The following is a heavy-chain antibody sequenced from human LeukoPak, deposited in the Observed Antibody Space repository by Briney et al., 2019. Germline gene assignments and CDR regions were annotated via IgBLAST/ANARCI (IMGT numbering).Heavy chain of an antibody. V-gene: IGHV3-30*02. CDR3: AKDRGTPPDYYFDY. CDR2: IRYDGNNK. CDR1: GFTFSSYG. D-gene: IGHD3-10*01. Sequence: GGSLRLSCAASGFTFSSYGMHWVRQAPGKGLEWVAFIRYDGNNKYYADSVKGRFTISRDNSKNTLYLQMNSLRAGDTAVYYCAKDRGTPPDYYFDYWGQGTLVTVSS. J-gene: IGHJ4*02.